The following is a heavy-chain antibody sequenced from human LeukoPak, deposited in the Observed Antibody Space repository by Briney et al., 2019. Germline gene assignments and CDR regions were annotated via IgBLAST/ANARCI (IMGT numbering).Heavy chain of an antibody. CDR1: GFTFSSYG. CDR2: IRYDGSNK. Sequence: TGGSLRLSCAASGFTFSSYGMHWVRQAPGKGLEWVAFIRYDGSNKYYADSVKGRFTISRDNSKNTLYLQMNSLRAEDTAVYYCAKEFEAYCGGDCYRVYFDYWGQGTLVTVSS. CDR3: AKEFEAYCGGDCYRVYFDY. J-gene: IGHJ4*02. D-gene: IGHD2-21*01. V-gene: IGHV3-30*02.